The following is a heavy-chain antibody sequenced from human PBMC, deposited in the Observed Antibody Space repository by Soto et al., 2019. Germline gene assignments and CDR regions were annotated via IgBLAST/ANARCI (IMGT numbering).Heavy chain of an antibody. D-gene: IGHD3-16*01. Sequence: GGSLRLSCAASGFTFSSYGMHWVRQAPGKGLEWVAVISYDGSNKYYADSVKGRFTISRDNSKNTLYLQMNSLRAEDTAVYYCAKDAVWGSGGGGRKFWLDYWGQGTLVTVSS. V-gene: IGHV3-30*18. CDR3: AKDAVWGSGGGGRKFWLDY. CDR1: GFTFSSYG. J-gene: IGHJ4*02. CDR2: ISYDGSNK.